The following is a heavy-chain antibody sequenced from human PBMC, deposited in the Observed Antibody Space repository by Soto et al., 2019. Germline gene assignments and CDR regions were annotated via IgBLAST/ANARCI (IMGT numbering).Heavy chain of an antibody. CDR1: GFTFSTFS. CDR2: ISGGGRPI. V-gene: IGHV3-48*02. Sequence: EVQLVESGGGSVQPGGSLRLSCAASGFTFSTFSMNWVRQAPGRGLEWISYISGGGRPISYADSVKGRFTISRDNAKNSLYLQMDSLTDEDTAVYYCARDLGWAFASGGQGTLVTVSS. CDR3: ARDLGWAFAS. D-gene: IGHD6-19*01. J-gene: IGHJ4*02.